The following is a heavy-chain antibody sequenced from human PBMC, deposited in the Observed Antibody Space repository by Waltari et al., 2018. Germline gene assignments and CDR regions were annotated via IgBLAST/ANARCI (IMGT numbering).Heavy chain of an antibody. J-gene: IGHJ6*02. V-gene: IGHV3-33*01. CDR3: ARDQYGESFYYAMNV. D-gene: IGHD1-26*01. Sequence: CLEWVAIIWYDGSKKYYADSVKGRFDISRDNSRNTLYLQMDSLRAEDTAVYFCARDQYGESFYYAMNVWGQGTAVTVSS. CDR2: IWYDGSKK.